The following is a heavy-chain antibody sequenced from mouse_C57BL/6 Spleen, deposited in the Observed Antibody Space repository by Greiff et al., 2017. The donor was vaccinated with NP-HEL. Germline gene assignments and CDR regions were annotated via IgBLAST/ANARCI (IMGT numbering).Heavy chain of an antibody. V-gene: IGHV14-2*01. CDR1: GFNIKDYY. D-gene: IGHD1-1*02. J-gene: IGHJ2*01. Sequence: EVQLQQSGAELVKPGASVKLSCTASGFNIKDYYMHWVKQRTEQGLEWIGRIDPGDGGTKYDPKFQGKATITADTSSNTAYLQLSSLTSEDTAVYNCARSYGYSDYGGQGTTLTVSS. CDR3: ARSYGYSDY. CDR2: IDPGDGGT.